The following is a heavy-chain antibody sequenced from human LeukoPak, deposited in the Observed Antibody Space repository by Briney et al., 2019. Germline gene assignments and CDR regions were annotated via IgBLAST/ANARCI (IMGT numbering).Heavy chain of an antibody. Sequence: SATLSLTCTVSAGSIISGSYYSSWIRPPAGKGMEWIGRIYTRGRTNYNPSLKSRVTISVDTSKTQFCLKLRSVTAAFTAVYYWAGCATVAGYYWGQGTLVTVSS. J-gene: IGHJ4*02. D-gene: IGHD6-19*01. V-gene: IGHV4-61*02. CDR2: IYTRGRT. CDR1: AGSIISGSYY. CDR3: AGCATVAGYY.